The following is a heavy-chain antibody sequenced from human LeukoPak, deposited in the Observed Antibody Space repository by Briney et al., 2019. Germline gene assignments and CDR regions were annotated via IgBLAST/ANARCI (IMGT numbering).Heavy chain of an antibody. D-gene: IGHD6-13*01. V-gene: IGHV3-11*04. CDR2: ISSSGSTI. CDR3: ARARNRYSSSWYEVWFDP. Sequence: PGGSLRLSCAASGFTFSDYYMSWIRQAPGKGLEWVSYISSSGSTIYYADSVKGRFTISRDNAKNSLYLQMNSLRAEDTAVYYCARARNRYSSSWYEVWFDPWGQGTLVTVSS. CDR1: GFTFSDYY. J-gene: IGHJ5*02.